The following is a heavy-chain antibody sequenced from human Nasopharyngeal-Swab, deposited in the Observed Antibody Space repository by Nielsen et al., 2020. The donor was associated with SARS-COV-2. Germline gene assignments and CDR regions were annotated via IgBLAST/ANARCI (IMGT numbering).Heavy chain of an antibody. V-gene: IGHV4-59*01. CDR2: IYYSGYT. Sequence: SETLSLTCTVSGGSISRYYWSWIRQPPGKGLEWIGYIYYSGYTNYNPSLKSRVTISVDTSKNQFSLKLSSVTAADTAVYYCARQHSSGWPVFDYWGQGTLVTVSS. J-gene: IGHJ4*02. CDR1: GGSISRYY. D-gene: IGHD6-19*01. CDR3: ARQHSSGWPVFDY.